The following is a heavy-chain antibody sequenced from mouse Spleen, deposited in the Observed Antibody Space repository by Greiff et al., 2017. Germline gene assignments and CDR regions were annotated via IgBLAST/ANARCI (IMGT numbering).Heavy chain of an antibody. V-gene: IGHV5-17*02. CDR1: GFTFSSFG. D-gene: IGHD2-4*01. J-gene: IGHJ1*01. CDR3: ARTRDYENWYFDV. CDR2: ISSGSSTI. Sequence: EVMLVESGGGLVQPGGSRKLSCAASGFTFSSFGMHWVRQAPEKGLEWVAYISSGSSTIYYADTVKGRFTISRDNPKNTLFLQMTSLRSEDTAMYYCARTRDYENWYFDVWGAGTTVTGSS.